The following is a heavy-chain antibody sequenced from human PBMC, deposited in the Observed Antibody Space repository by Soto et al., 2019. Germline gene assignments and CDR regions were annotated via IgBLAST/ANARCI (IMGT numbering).Heavy chain of an antibody. Sequence: VTVSCKSSGGTFGASAINWVRQAHAQGLERMGVIIPFFGSPSLNYAQKFLGRVTITADESTSTAYLDLVSLRFEDTAVYYCAMGFLPRITAVRGVHEWGQGNLVYGSA. J-gene: IGHJ4*02. D-gene: IGHD3-10*01. CDR3: AMGFLPRITAVRGVHE. V-gene: IGHV1-69*01. CDR2: IIPFFGSPSL. CDR1: GGTFGASA.